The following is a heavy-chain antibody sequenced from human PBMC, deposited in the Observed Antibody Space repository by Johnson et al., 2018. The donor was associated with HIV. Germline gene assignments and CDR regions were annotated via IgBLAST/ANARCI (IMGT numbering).Heavy chain of an antibody. Sequence: VQLVESGGGLIQPGGSLRLSCAASGFTVSSNYMSWVRQAPGKGLEWVSVIYSGGSTYYADSVKGRFTISRDNSKNTLYLQMNSLRAEDTAVYYCARGWGRSSGTFDAFDIWGQGTMVTVSS. J-gene: IGHJ3*02. CDR2: IYSGGST. D-gene: IGHD6-19*01. CDR1: GFTVSSNY. V-gene: IGHV3-53*01. CDR3: ARGWGRSSGTFDAFDI.